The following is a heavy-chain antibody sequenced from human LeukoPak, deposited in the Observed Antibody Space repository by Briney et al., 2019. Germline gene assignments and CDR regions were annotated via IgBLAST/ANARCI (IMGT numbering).Heavy chain of an antibody. V-gene: IGHV3-23*01. CDR2: ISGSGGST. Sequence: PGGSLRLSCAASGFTVSSNYMSWVRQAPGKGLEWVSAISGSGGSTYYADSVKGRFTISRDNSKNTLYLQMNSLRAEDTAVYYCAKDPRRVARNPLGDDYWGQGTLVTVSS. CDR3: AKDPRRVARNPLGDDY. CDR1: GFTVSSNY. D-gene: IGHD3-16*01. J-gene: IGHJ4*02.